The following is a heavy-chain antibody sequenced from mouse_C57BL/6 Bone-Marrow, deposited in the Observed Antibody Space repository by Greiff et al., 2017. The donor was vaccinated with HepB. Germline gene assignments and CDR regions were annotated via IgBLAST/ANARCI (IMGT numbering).Heavy chain of an antibody. Sequence: EVQWVESGGGLVQPGGSLKLSCAASGFTFSDYYMYWVRQTPEKRLEWVAYISNGGGSTYYPDTVKGRFTISRDNAKNTLYLQMSRLKSEDTAMYYCASRTTADWYFDVWGTGTTVTVSS. J-gene: IGHJ1*03. CDR1: GFTFSDYY. V-gene: IGHV5-12*01. CDR2: ISNGGGST. D-gene: IGHD1-2*01. CDR3: ASRTTADWYFDV.